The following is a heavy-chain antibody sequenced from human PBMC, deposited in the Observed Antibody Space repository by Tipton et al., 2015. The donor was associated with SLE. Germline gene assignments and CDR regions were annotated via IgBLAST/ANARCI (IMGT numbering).Heavy chain of an antibody. D-gene: IGHD2-21*01. CDR2: IYHSGRT. CDR3: ARVTVVVIAPDY. J-gene: IGHJ4*02. V-gene: IGHV4-38-2*01. CDR1: GYSISSGYY. Sequence: TLFLTCAVSGYSISSGYYWGWIRQPPGKGLEWIGRIYHSGRTYYNPSLKSRVTISVDTSKNQFSLKLSSVTAADTAVYYCARVTVVVIAPDYWGQGTLVTVSS.